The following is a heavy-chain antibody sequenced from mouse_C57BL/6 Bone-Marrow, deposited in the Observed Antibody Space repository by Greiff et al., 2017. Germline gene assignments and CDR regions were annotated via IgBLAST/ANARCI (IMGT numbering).Heavy chain of an antibody. CDR3: AGRYGSSYPHWYFDV. CDR1: GFNIKNTY. V-gene: IGHV14-3*01. J-gene: IGHJ1*03. CDR2: IDPANGNT. D-gene: IGHD1-1*01. Sequence: EVKLLESVAELVRPGASVKLSCTASGFNIKNTYMHWVKQRPEQGLEWIGRIDPANGNTTYAPNFQGKATITADTYSNTAYLQLSSLTSEDTAIYYCAGRYGSSYPHWYFDVWGTGTTVTVAA.